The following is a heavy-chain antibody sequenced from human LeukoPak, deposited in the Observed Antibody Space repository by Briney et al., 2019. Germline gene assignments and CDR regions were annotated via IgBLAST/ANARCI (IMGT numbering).Heavy chain of an antibody. CDR2: INHSGST. CDR3: ARGGRSSVYGIVVVVAAARAFDI. V-gene: IGHV4-34*01. CDR1: GWSFSGYY. Sequence: SETLSLTCAVYGWSFSGYYWSWIRQPPGKGLEWIGEINHSGSTNYNPSLKSRVTISVDTSKNQFSLKLSSVTAADTAVYYCARGGRSSVYGIVVVVAAARAFDIWGQGTMVTVSS. D-gene: IGHD2-15*01. J-gene: IGHJ3*02.